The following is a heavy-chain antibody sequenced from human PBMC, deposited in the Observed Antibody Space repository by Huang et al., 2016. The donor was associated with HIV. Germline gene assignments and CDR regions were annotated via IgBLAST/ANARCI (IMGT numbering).Heavy chain of an antibody. CDR2: VNNKGST. J-gene: IGHJ5*02. D-gene: IGHD3-16*01. V-gene: IGHV4-34*01. CDR3: AREVMITFGGPFDP. Sequence: QVHLEQWGAGLLKPSETLSLTCAVYGGSFSGYYWNWIRQSPGKGLEWIGQVNNKGSTDYNASLKGRATILVDTSKNQFSLKLSSVTAADTAVYYCAREVMITFGGPFDPWGQGTLVTVSS. CDR1: GGSFSGYY.